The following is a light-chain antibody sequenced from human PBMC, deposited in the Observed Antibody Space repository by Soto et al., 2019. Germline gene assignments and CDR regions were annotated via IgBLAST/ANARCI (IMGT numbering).Light chain of an antibody. CDR2: QDS. Sequence: SYELTQPPSVSVSPGQTASITCSGDKLGDKYACWYQQKPGQSPVLVIYQDSKRPSGIPERFSGSNSGNTATLTISGTQAXXXXXXXXXXXDXSTYVFGTGTKVTVL. J-gene: IGLJ1*01. CDR1: KLGDKY. CDR3: XXXDXSTYV. V-gene: IGLV3-1*01.